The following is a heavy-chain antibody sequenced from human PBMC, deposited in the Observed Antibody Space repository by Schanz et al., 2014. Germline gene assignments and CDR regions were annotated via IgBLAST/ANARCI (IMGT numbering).Heavy chain of an antibody. J-gene: IGHJ3*01. CDR3: AGAAVGFIVDAFDL. V-gene: IGHV3-13*01. Sequence: EVQLVESGGCLVQPGGSLRLSCAVSGFRFKTYEMNWVRQVRGKGLEWVSSISPSGDTHYLASVKGRFTISRENAKSSLYLQMDHLRVEETAAYYCAGAAVGFIVDAFDLWGRGTMVIVSS. CDR2: ISPSGDT. D-gene: IGHD6-19*01. CDR1: GFRFKTYE.